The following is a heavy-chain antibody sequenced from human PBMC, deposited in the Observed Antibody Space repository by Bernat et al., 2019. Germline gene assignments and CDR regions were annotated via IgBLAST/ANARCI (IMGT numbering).Heavy chain of an antibody. V-gene: IGHV3-30*18. Sequence: QVQLVESGGGVVQPGRSLRLSCAASGFTFSSYGMHWVRQAPGKGLEWVAVISYDGSNKYYADSVKGRFTISRDNSKKTLYLQMNSMRAEDTAVYYCANRMETAAFDIWGQGTMVTVSS. CDR1: GFTFSSYG. CDR2: ISYDGSNK. D-gene: IGHD2-21*02. J-gene: IGHJ3*02. CDR3: ANRMETAAFDI.